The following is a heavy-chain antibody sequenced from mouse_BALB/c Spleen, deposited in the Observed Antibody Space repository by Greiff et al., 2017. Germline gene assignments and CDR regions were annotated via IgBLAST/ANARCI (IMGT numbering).Heavy chain of an antibody. CDR2: IRLKSNNYAT. V-gene: IGHV6-6*02. CDR1: GFTFSNYW. D-gene: IGHD2-10*02. Sequence: EVQLQESGGGLVQPGGSMKLSCVASGFTFSNYWMNWVRQSPEKGLEWVAEIRLKSNNYATHYAESVKGRFTISRDDSKSSVYLQMNNLRAEDTGIYYCTRRYGNYVWYFDVCGAGTTVTVSS. J-gene: IGHJ1*01. CDR3: TRRYGNYVWYFDV.